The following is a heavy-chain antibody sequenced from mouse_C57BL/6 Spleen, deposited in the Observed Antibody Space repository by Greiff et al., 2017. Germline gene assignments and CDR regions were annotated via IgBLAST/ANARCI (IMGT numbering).Heavy chain of an antibody. CDR2: IYPGDGDT. Sequence: QVQLQQSGPELVKPGASVKISCKASGYAFSSSWMNWVKQRPGKGLEWIGRIYPGDGDTNYNGKFKGKATLTADKSSSTAYMQLSSLTSEDSAVYFCARSAPDAMDYWGQGTSVTVSA. V-gene: IGHV1-82*01. CDR1: GYAFSSSW. J-gene: IGHJ4*01. CDR3: ARSAPDAMDY.